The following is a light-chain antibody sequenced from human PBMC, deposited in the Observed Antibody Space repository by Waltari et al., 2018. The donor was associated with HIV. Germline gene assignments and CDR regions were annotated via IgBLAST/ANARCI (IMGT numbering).Light chain of an antibody. CDR1: DTDFGLYNF. Sequence: AVTQPASVSGLPGQSTTLSCTRDDTDFGLYNFFSWYQQHSGKPPRLILYDVDSRASGVSDRFSGSMSGNTASLTISGLRAEDEGHYYCASFTGDNTVIFGGGTEVTVL. CDR2: DVD. J-gene: IGLJ2*01. V-gene: IGLV2-14*03. CDR3: ASFTGDNTVI.